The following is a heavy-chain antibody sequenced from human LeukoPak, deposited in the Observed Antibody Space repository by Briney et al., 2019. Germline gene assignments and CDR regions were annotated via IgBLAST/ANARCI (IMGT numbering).Heavy chain of an antibody. V-gene: IGHV3-30*04. J-gene: IGHJ3*02. CDR2: ILHDGSDK. Sequence: GGSLRLSCAGSGFIFTPYTMDWVRQAPGKGLEWVALILHDGSDKNYADSVKGRFTISRDNSKNTVHLQMNNLRPDDTAVYYCVRDGMAGTPNAFDMWGQGTMVTVSS. D-gene: IGHD6-19*01. CDR1: GFIFTPYT. CDR3: VRDGMAGTPNAFDM.